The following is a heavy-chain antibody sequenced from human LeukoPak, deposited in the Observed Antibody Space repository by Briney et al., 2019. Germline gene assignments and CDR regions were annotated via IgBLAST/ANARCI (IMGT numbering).Heavy chain of an antibody. CDR2: ISAYNGNT. J-gene: IGHJ5*02. V-gene: IGHV1-18*01. Sequence: GSVKVSCKASGYTFTSYGISWVRQAPGQGLEWMGWISAYNGNTNYAQKLQGRVTMTTDTSTSTAYMELRSLRSDDTAVYYCASRVGSSSKYNWFDPWGQGALVTVSS. CDR1: GYTFTSYG. D-gene: IGHD6-6*01. CDR3: ASRVGSSSKYNWFDP.